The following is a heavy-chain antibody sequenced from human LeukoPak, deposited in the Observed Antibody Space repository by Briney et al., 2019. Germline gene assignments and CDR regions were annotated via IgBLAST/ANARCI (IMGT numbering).Heavy chain of an antibody. CDR1: GCSISSGGYY. Sequence: SQTLSLTCTVPGCSISSGGYYWSWSRQHPGKGLEWIGYIYYSVSTYYNPSLKSRVTISVDTSKNQFSLKLSSVTAADTAVYYCARDRAYCSGGSCYSGGMDVWGKGTTVTVSS. D-gene: IGHD2-15*01. CDR3: ARDRAYCSGGSCYSGGMDV. CDR2: IYYSVST. V-gene: IGHV4-31*03. J-gene: IGHJ6*04.